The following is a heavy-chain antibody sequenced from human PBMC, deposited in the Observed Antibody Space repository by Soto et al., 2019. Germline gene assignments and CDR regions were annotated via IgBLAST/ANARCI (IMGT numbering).Heavy chain of an antibody. CDR3: ARGHGSVTAGYYYYGMDV. V-gene: IGHV4-31*03. CDR1: GGSISSSAYY. D-gene: IGHD1-26*01. CDR2: IYYDGTT. J-gene: IGHJ6*02. Sequence: PSETLSLTCTVSGGSISSSAYYWSWIRQHPGKGLEWIAYIYYDGTTNHNPSLKSRVNMSVETSKHQFSLKLSSVTAADTAVYYCARGHGSVTAGYYYYGMDVWGQGTTVTVSS.